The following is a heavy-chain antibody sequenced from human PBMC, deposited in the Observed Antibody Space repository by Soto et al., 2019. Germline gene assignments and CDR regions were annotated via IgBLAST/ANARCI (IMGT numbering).Heavy chain of an antibody. Sequence: QVHLVQSGAEVKKSGASVKVSCKGSGYDFTTYGITWVRQAPGQGLEWMARISAHNGPTDYAQKRQRRGTESRDTATRTPYLEPRSLRPDHTSGYNCARGSYGAYWGQGALVTASS. J-gene: IGHJ4*02. CDR2: ISAHNGPT. CDR3: ARGSYGAY. D-gene: IGHD3-16*01. CDR1: GYDFTTYG. V-gene: IGHV1-18*01.